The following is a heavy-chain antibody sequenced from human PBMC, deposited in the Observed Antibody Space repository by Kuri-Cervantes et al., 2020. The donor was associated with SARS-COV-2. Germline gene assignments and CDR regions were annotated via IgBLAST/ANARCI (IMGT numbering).Heavy chain of an antibody. CDR3: ARRGSATTFLDY. J-gene: IGHJ4*02. CDR2: IYPSDSDT. V-gene: IGHV5-51*01. Sequence: KVSCKVSGYTFTTHWIGWLRQMPGKGLEWMGIIYPSDSDTRYSPSFQGRVIISVDRSINTAYLQWSSLKPSDTAIYYCARRGSATTFLDYWGQGTQVTVSS. CDR1: GYTFTTHW. D-gene: IGHD2-15*01.